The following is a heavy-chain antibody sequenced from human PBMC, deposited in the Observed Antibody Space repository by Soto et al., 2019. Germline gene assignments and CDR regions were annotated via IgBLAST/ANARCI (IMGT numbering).Heavy chain of an antibody. CDR2: IYYSGST. J-gene: IGHJ4*01. CDR1: GGSISSYY. D-gene: IGHD6-19*01. V-gene: IGHV4-59*01. CDR3: ASTKLGIGRGWYGIFDY. Sequence: SETLSLTCTVSGGSISSYYWSWIRQPPGKGLEWIGYIYYSGSTNYNPSLKSRVTISVDTSKNQFSLKLSSVTAADTAVYYCASTKLGIGRGWYGIFDYWGHGTLVTVSS.